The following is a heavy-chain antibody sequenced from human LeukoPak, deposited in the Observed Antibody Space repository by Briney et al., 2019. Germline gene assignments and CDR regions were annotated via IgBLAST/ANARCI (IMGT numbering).Heavy chain of an antibody. Sequence: SETLSLTCTVSGGSISSYYWSWIRQPPGKGLEWIGYIYYSGSTNYNPSLKSRVTISVDPSKNQFSLKLSSVTAADTAVYYCSRVGDYDSSGYPHFSFDYWGQGTLVTVSS. V-gene: IGHV4-59*01. CDR2: IYYSGST. J-gene: IGHJ4*02. CDR3: SRVGDYDSSGYPHFSFDY. CDR1: GGSISSYY. D-gene: IGHD3-22*01.